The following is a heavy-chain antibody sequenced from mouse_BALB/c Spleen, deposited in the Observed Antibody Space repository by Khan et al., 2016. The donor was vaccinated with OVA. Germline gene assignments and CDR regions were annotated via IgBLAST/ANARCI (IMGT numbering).Heavy chain of an antibody. CDR2: ISYSGST. D-gene: IGHD1-1*01. V-gene: IGHV3-2*02. J-gene: IGHJ4*01. CDR1: GYSITSNYA. Sequence: EVKLEESGPGLVKPSQSLSLTCTVTGYSITSNYAWNWIRQFPGNKLEWMGYISYSGSTSYNPSLKSRISITRDTSKNQFFLQLSSVTTEDTATYYCARGNCYGYAMDYWGQGTSVTVSS. CDR3: ARGNCYGYAMDY.